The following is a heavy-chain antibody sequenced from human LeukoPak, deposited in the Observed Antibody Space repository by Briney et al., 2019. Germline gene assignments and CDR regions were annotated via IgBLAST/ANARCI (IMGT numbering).Heavy chain of an antibody. Sequence: GGSLRLSCAASGFTFSSSGMSWVRQAPGKGLEWVSSISSSSSYIYYADSVKGRFTISRDNAKNSLYLQMNSLRAEDTAVYYCARVRNNDYWGQGTLVTVSS. J-gene: IGHJ4*02. CDR2: ISSSSSYI. CDR1: GFTFSSSG. D-gene: IGHD2/OR15-2a*01. CDR3: ARVRNNDY. V-gene: IGHV3-21*01.